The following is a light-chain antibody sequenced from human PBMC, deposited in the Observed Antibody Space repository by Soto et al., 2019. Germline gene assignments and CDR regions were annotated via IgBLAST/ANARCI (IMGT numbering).Light chain of an antibody. CDR3: WSYAGNTIFV. J-gene: IGLJ2*01. V-gene: IGLV2-8*01. CDR1: SGDVGAYNF. CDR2: EVS. Sequence: QSVLTQPPSASGSPGQSVTISCTGTSGDVGAYNFVSWYQQHPGKAPKLMIYEVSKRPSGVPDRFSASKSGNTASLTVSGLQAEDEAYYYCWSYAGNTIFVFGGGTKVTVL.